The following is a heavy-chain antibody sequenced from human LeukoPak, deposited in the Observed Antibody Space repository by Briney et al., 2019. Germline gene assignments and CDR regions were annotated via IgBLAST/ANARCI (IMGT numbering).Heavy chain of an antibody. V-gene: IGHV1-2*04. Sequence: ASVKVSCKASGYTFTGYYMHWVRQAPGQGLEWMGWINPNSGGTNYAQKFQGWVTMTRDTSISTAYMELSRLRSDDTAVYYCATSRDGYNFHYFDYWGQGTLVTVSS. D-gene: IGHD5-24*01. CDR2: INPNSGGT. CDR3: ATSRDGYNFHYFDY. CDR1: GYTFTGYY. J-gene: IGHJ4*02.